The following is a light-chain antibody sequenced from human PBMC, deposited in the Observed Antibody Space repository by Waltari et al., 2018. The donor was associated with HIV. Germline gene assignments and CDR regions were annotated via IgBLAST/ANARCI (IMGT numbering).Light chain of an antibody. J-gene: IGKJ2*01. CDR2: AAS. CDR1: QSISSY. CDR3: QQGYNTPHT. V-gene: IGKV1-39*01. Sequence: DIQMTQSPSSLSASVGHRVTITCRASQSISSYLNWYQQTPGKAPKLLIYAASNLQSGVPSRFSASGSGTDFTLTISSLQPEDFATYYCQQGYNTPHTFGQGTKLDIK.